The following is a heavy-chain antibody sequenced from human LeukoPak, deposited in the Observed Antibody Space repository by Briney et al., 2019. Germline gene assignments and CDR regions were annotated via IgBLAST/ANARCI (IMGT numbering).Heavy chain of an antibody. V-gene: IGHV4-61*08. Sequence: SEALSLTCTVSGGSVGSAGYYWSWIRQPPGGGLEWTGYIYYIRNTNYNPSLKSRVTMSLDPSKNQFSLKLNSVTAADTAVYYCARTQSQSGSYRYYFGYWGQGTLVTVSS. D-gene: IGHD1-26*01. CDR1: GGSVGSAGYY. CDR2: IYYIRNT. J-gene: IGHJ4*02. CDR3: ARTQSQSGSYRYYFGY.